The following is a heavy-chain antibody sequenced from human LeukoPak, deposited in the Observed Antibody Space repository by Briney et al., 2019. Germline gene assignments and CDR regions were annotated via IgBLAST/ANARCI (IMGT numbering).Heavy chain of an antibody. J-gene: IGHJ6*03. Sequence: GASVKVSCKASGGTFSSYAISWVRQAPGQGLEWMGGIIPIFGTANYAQKFQGRVTITTDESTSTAYMELRSLRSEDTAVYYCARHPQGYYYYYYMDVWGKGTTVTVSS. CDR3: ARHPQGYYYYYYMDV. CDR2: IIPIFGTA. CDR1: GGTFSSYA. V-gene: IGHV1-69*05.